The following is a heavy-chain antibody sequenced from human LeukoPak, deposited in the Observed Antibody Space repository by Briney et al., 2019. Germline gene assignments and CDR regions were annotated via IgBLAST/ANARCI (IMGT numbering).Heavy chain of an antibody. CDR3: ARSFGGTYYFDY. J-gene: IGHJ4*02. CDR1: GFTFSHHG. V-gene: IGHV3-74*01. CDR2: INSGGSST. Sequence: PGGSLRLSCEASGFTFSHHGMHWVRQAPGKGLVWVSHINSGGSSTSYADSVKGRFTISRDNAKNTLFLQMHSLRADDTAVYYCARSFGGTYYFDYWGQGTLVTVSS. D-gene: IGHD1-26*01.